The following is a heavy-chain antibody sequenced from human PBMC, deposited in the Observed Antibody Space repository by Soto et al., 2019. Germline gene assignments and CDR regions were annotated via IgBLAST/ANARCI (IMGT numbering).Heavy chain of an antibody. CDR2: INAMFGTA. V-gene: IGHV1-3*01. CDR1: GYTFTSYA. Sequence: AASVKVSCKASGYTFTSYAMHWVRQAPGQRLEWMGGINAMFGTANYSQRFQGRVTITADTSTNTAYMELSSLRSEDTAVYFCASGIQLWLRRINNGYSGWGQGTLVTVSS. CDR3: ASGIQLWLRRINNGYSG. D-gene: IGHD5-18*01. J-gene: IGHJ4*02.